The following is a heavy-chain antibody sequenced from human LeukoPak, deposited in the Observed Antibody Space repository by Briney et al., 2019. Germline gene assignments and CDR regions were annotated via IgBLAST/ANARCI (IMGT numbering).Heavy chain of an antibody. J-gene: IGHJ3*02. CDR3: AKLPIAVAGLWAFDI. D-gene: IGHD6-19*01. CDR2: ISYDGSNK. CDR1: GFTFSSYG. V-gene: IGHV3-30*18. Sequence: GRSLRLSCAASGFTFSSYGMHWVRQAPGKGLEWVAVISYDGSNKYYADSVKGRFTISRDNSKNTLYLQMNSLRAEDTAVYYCAKLPIAVAGLWAFDIWGQGTTVTVSS.